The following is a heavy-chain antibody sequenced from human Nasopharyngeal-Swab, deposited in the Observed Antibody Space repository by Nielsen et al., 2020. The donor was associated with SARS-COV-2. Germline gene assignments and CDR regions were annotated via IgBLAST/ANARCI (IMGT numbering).Heavy chain of an antibody. V-gene: IGHV4-4*02. D-gene: IGHD4-11*01. J-gene: IGHJ5*02. CDR1: GGSISTYNW. CDR3: VRGEYGNSANWFDP. CDR2: IHHGGTT. Sequence: SETLSLTCAVSGGSISTYNWWSWVRPAPGKGLEWIGEIHHGGTTYHNPSLTSRVTISIDNSRNQFSLRLTSVTAADTAVYYCVRGEYGNSANWFDPWGQGALVTVSS.